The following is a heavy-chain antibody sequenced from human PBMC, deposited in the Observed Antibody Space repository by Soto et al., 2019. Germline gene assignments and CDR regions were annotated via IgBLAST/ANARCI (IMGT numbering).Heavy chain of an antibody. CDR2: IVPIFGTT. J-gene: IGHJ6*02. Sequence: QVQLVQSGAEVKKPGSSVKVSCKASGGTFSNYAISWVRQAPGQGLEWMGGIVPIFGTTYYAQKFQGRVTIIADXSXTSXYLELSSLRSEDTAMYYGARVEAVAVIYNYHGLDVWGQGTAVSVSS. D-gene: IGHD6-19*01. V-gene: IGHV1-69*12. CDR1: GGTFSNYA. CDR3: ARVEAVAVIYNYHGLDV.